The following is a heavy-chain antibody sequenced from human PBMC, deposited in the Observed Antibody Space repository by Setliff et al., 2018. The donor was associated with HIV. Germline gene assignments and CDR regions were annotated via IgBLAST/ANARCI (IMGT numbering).Heavy chain of an antibody. CDR1: GGSFSGYY. V-gene: IGHV4-34*01. D-gene: IGHD4-17*01. J-gene: IGHJ5*02. CDR2: INHSGST. Sequence: SDTLSLTCAVHGGSFSGYYWSWIRQPPGKGLEWIGEINHSGSTNYNPSLKSRVTISVDTSKNQFSLKLSSVTAADTAVYYCARGLATVATNWFDPWGQGTLVTVSS. CDR3: ARGLATVATNWFDP.